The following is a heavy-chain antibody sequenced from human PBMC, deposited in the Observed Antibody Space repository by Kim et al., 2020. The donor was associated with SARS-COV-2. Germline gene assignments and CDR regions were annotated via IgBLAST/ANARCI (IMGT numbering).Heavy chain of an antibody. V-gene: IGHV3-23*01. Sequence: GGSLRLSCAASGFTFSSYAMSWVRQAPGKGLEWVSAISGSGGSTYYADSVKGRFTISRDNSKNTLYLQMNSLRAEDTAVYYCAKGSSFFPTTYYYYGMDVWGQGTTVTVSS. CDR1: GFTFSSYA. CDR3: AKGSSFFPTTYYYYGMDV. J-gene: IGHJ6*02. D-gene: IGHD6-6*01. CDR2: ISGSGGST.